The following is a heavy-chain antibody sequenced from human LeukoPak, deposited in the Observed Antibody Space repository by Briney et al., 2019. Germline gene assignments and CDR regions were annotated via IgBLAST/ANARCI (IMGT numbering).Heavy chain of an antibody. D-gene: IGHD3-9*01. CDR2: ISSSSSYI. CDR3: ARDGVLRYFDWLSRSPHFDY. V-gene: IGHV3-21*01. CDR1: GFTFGSYS. J-gene: IGHJ4*02. Sequence: GGSLRLSCAASGFTFGSYSMNWVRQAPGKGLEWVSSISSSSSYIYYADSVKGRFTISRDNAKNSLYLQMNSLRAEDTAVYYCARDGVLRYFDWLSRSPHFDYWGQGTLVTVSS.